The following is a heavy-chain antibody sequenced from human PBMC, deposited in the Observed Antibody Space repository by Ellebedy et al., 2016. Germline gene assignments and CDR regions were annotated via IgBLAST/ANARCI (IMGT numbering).Heavy chain of an antibody. CDR3: VKGTMDYFYH. J-gene: IGHJ4*02. V-gene: IGHV3-9*01. CDR1: GFTFNDYA. CDR2: ISWDSAVI. D-gene: IGHD4/OR15-4a*01. Sequence: SLKISXAGSGFTFNDYALHWVRQAPGKGLEWVSGISWDSAVIGYGGSVKGRFTISKDSAKNYLYLQMNSLRPEDTAFYYCVKGTMDYFYHWGQGTLVTVSS.